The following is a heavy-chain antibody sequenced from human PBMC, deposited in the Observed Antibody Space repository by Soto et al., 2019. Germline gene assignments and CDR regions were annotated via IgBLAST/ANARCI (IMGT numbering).Heavy chain of an antibody. D-gene: IGHD3-22*01. Sequence: ASVKVSCKASGYTFTSYGISWVRQAPGQGLEWMGWISAYNGNTNYAQKLQGRVTMTTDTSTSTAYMELRSLRSDDTAVYYCARDLEGKWLTLYYYYGMDVWGQGTTVTVS. CDR2: ISAYNGNT. V-gene: IGHV1-18*01. CDR1: GYTFTSYG. CDR3: ARDLEGKWLTLYYYYGMDV. J-gene: IGHJ6*02.